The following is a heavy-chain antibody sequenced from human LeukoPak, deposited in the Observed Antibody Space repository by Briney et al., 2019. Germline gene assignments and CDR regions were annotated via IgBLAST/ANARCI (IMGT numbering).Heavy chain of an antibody. CDR2: LKEDESEK. Sequence: GGSLRLSCAVSGFTLSSFSMSWVRQAPGKGLEWVANLKEDESEKYYVDSVKGRFTISRDNAKNSLFLQMNSLRVEDTAVYYCATWTGITPYWGQGTLVTVSS. J-gene: IGHJ4*02. CDR3: ATWTGITPY. CDR1: GFTLSSFS. V-gene: IGHV3-7*05. D-gene: IGHD1-20*01.